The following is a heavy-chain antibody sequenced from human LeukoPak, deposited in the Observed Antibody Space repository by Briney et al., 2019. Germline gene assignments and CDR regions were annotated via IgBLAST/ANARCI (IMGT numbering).Heavy chain of an antibody. CDR2: INPSGGST. CDR3: ARALPHRRLMDTTMEQHWFDP. D-gene: IGHD5-18*01. CDR1: GYIFTSYF. J-gene: IGHJ5*02. V-gene: IGHV1-46*01. Sequence: ASVKVSCKASGYIFTSYFMHWERQAPGQGLEWMGLINPSGGSTRYAQKFQGRVPMTRDMSTSTVYMERSSLRSEDTAVYYCARALPHRRLMDTTMEQHWFDPWGQGTLVTVSS.